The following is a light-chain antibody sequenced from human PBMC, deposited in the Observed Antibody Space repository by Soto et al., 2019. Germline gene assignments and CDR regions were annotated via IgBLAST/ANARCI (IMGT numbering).Light chain of an antibody. V-gene: IGKV3-15*01. J-gene: IGKJ5*01. CDR3: QQYNDWPPIT. CDR1: QSVSSSY. CDR2: DAS. Sequence: EVVLTQSPGTLALSRGERATLSCRASQSVSSSYLAWYQQKPGQAPRLLIYDASTRATVIPARFSGSGSGTEFTLTISSLQSEDFAVYYCQQYNDWPPITFGQGTRLEIK.